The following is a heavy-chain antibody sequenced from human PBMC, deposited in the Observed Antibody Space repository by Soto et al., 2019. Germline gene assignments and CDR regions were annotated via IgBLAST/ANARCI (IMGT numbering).Heavy chain of an antibody. D-gene: IGHD3-9*01. J-gene: IGHJ4*02. CDR1: GYSFTSYW. Sequence: LGESLKISCKGSGYSFTSYWIGWVRQMPGKGLEWMGIIYPGDSDTRYSPSFQGQVTISADKSISTAYLQWSSLKASDTAMYYCARLEEYDILTDSSTSLDYWGQGTLVTVSS. CDR3: ARLEEYDILTDSSTSLDY. CDR2: IYPGDSDT. V-gene: IGHV5-51*01.